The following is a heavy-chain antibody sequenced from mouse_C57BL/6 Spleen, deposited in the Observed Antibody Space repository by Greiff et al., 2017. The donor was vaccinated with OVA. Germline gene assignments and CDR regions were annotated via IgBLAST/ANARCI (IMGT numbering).Heavy chain of an antibody. Sequence: VQLHQSGPELVKPGASAMISCKASVYSFTDYNMNWVKQSNGKSLEWIGVTNPNYGTTSYNQKLKGKATLTVDQSSSTAYRQLNSLTSEDSAVYYCARSGVTTRLAYWGQGSRVTVSA. CDR3: ARSGVTTRLAY. J-gene: IGHJ3*01. CDR2: TNPNYGTT. V-gene: IGHV1-39*01. D-gene: IGHD2-12*01. CDR1: VYSFTDYN.